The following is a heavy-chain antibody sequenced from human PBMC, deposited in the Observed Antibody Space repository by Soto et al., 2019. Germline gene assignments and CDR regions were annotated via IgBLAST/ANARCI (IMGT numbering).Heavy chain of an antibody. J-gene: IGHJ6*02. V-gene: IGHV1-18*01. D-gene: IGHD2-8*01. Sequence: QVQLVQSGAEVKKPGASVKVSCKASGYTFTSYGISWVRQAPGQGLEWMGWISAYTGNTNYAQKLQGRVTMTTDTSTTTDYMELSSLRSDDTAVYYCPRGGKSCTTAVYSFYGMDVWGQGTTVTVSS. CDR2: ISAYTGNT. CDR1: GYTFTSYG. CDR3: PRGGKSCTTAVYSFYGMDV.